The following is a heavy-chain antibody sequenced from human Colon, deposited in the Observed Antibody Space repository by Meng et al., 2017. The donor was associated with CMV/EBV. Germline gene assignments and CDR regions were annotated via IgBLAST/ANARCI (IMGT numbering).Heavy chain of an antibody. CDR3: TRVQRITGIQYPYYFAV. Sequence: ASVKVSCKASGYSFSDHYIHWVRQAPGQGLEWMGWINPKSGATSYAQKFQGRVTMTSDTSISAAYMELSRLRSDDTAVYFCTRVQRITGIQYPYYFAVWGQGTTVTV. CDR2: INPKSGAT. CDR1: GYSFSDHY. V-gene: IGHV1-2*02. D-gene: IGHD1-20*01. J-gene: IGHJ6*02.